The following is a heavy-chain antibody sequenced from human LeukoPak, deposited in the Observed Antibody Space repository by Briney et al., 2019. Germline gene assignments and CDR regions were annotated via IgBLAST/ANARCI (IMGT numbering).Heavy chain of an antibody. CDR1: GYDFSTYG. J-gene: IGHJ4*02. D-gene: IGHD6-19*01. Sequence: GASVKVSCRTSGYDFSTYGITWVRQAPGQGLEYIGWIRPSNGNRNYAQKVQDRVTLTTDTSTSTVYMELRSLRSDDTAVYYCAGGPGIAVAGLDYWGQGTLVTVSS. V-gene: IGHV1-18*01. CDR2: IRPSNGNR. CDR3: AGGPGIAVAGLDY.